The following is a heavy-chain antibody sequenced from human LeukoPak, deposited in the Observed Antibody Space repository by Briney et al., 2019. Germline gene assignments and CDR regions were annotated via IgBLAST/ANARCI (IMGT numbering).Heavy chain of an antibody. Sequence: SETLSLTCTVSGGSISTSRHYWGWIRQPPGKGLEWIGNIHYTGNTYFNPSLQSRVTISVDTSNSQFSLKLGSVTAADTAVYYCARQQYSGSSRVDYWGQGSLVTVSS. CDR2: IHYTGNT. V-gene: IGHV4-39*01. D-gene: IGHD1-26*01. CDR3: ARQQYSGSSRVDY. J-gene: IGHJ4*02. CDR1: GGSISTSRHY.